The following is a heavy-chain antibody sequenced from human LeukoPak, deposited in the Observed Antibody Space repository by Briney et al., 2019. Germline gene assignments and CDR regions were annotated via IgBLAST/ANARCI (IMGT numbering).Heavy chain of an antibody. J-gene: IGHJ4*02. V-gene: IGHV1-2*02. CDR2: INPNSGGT. D-gene: IGHD2/OR15-2a*01. Sequence: ASVKVSCKASGYTFTGYYMHWVRQAPGQGLERMGWINPNSGGTNYAQKFQGRVTVTRDTSISTAYMELSRLRSDDTAVYYCARVQAFLSIDYWGQGTLVTVSS. CDR3: ARVQAFLSIDY. CDR1: GYTFTGYY.